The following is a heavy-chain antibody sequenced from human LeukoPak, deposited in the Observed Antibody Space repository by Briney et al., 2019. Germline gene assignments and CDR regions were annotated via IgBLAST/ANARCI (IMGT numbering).Heavy chain of an antibody. CDR1: GGSISSSSYY. V-gene: IGHV4-39*01. J-gene: IGHJ6*03. CDR3: ARANYDSSGYRRYYYYYMDV. D-gene: IGHD3-22*01. CDR2: IYYSGST. Sequence: SSETLSLTCTVSGGSISSSSYYWGWIRQPPGKGLEWIGSIYYSGSTYYNPSLKSRVTISVDTSKNQFSLKLSSVTAADTAVYYCARANYDSSGYRRYYYYYMDVWGKGTTVTVS.